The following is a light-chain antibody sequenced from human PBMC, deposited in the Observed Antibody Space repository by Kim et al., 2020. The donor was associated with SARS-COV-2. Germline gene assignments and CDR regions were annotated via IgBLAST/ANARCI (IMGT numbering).Light chain of an antibody. CDR2: GAS. CDR1: QSISNNY. J-gene: IGKJ2*01. V-gene: IGKV3-20*01. CDR3: QQYGSSHT. Sequence: DIVLTQSPGTLSLSPGGRATLSCRASQSISNNYLAWYQHKPGQAPRLLIYGASTRATGIPDRFSGSGSGTDFTLSISRLEPDDSAVYYCQQYGSSHTFGQGTKLEI.